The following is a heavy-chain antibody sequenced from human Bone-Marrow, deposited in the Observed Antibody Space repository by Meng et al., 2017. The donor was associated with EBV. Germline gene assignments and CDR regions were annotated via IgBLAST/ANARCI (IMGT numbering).Heavy chain of an antibody. D-gene: IGHD2-15*01. V-gene: IGHV1-2*06. J-gene: IGHJ5*02. CDR1: GYTFTDYL. CDR2: INPKSGAT. CDR3: ARERGSRYYWLDP. Sequence: LLQPGPAGNTPRTSVKLNCQASGYTFTDYLMYRVRLAPGQGPEWKGRINPKSGATNYAQKFQGRVTMTRDTSIDTVYMELTSLRSDDTAVYYCARERGSRYYWLDPWGQGTLVTVSS.